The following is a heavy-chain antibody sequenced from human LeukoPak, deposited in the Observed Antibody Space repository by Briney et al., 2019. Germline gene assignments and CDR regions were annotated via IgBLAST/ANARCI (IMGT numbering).Heavy chain of an antibody. CDR2: IYYSGST. Sequence: SETLSLTCTVSGGSISSNRYYWGWIRQPPGKGLEWIGYIYYSGSTNYNPSLESRVTISVDTSKNQFSLRLSSVTAADTAVYYCARVSGYNYGSFDPWGQGTLVTVSS. V-gene: IGHV4-61*05. CDR3: ARVSGYNYGSFDP. CDR1: GGSISSNRYY. J-gene: IGHJ5*02. D-gene: IGHD5-18*01.